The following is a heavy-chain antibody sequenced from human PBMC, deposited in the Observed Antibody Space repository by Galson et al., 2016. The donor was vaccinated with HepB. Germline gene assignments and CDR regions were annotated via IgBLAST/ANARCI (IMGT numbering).Heavy chain of an antibody. V-gene: IGHV5-51*01. J-gene: IGHJ5*02. Sequence: QSGAEVKKPGESLKISCKGSGYSFSNSWIAWVRQMPAKGLEWMGIIYPGDSDTRYNPSFEGQVTISVDKSNSTAYLQWSSLKASDTAMYYCARLELEPALFDNWFDPWGQGTLVTVSS. CDR3: ARLELEPALFDNWFDP. D-gene: IGHD1-1*01. CDR1: GYSFSNSW. CDR2: IYPGDSDT.